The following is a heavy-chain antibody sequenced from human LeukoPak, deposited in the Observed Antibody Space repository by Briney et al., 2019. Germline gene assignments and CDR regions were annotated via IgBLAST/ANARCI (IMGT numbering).Heavy chain of an antibody. J-gene: IGHJ4*02. CDR1: GYSFIRYA. CDR2: VNGGNDKT. V-gene: IGHV1-3*01. D-gene: IGHD3-22*01. CDR3: AKDPGYYYDSSGYGPWGY. Sequence: GASVKVSCKASGYSFIRYALHWVRQAPGQRPEWMGWVNGGNDKTAYSKKFQGRVTITRDTSASTAYMELSSLRSEDTAVYYCAKDPGYYYDSSGYGPWGYWGPGTLVTVSS.